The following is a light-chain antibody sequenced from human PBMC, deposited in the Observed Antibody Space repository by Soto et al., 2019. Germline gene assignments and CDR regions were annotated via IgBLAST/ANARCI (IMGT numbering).Light chain of an antibody. Sequence: QSVLTRPASVSGSPGQSVTISCTGSSSDIGTYKYVSWYQHHPGKAPKLLIYEVTNRPSGVSDRFSGSKSGNTASLTISGLQADDEADYYCSSYAASFLRVFGSGTKVTVL. CDR2: EVT. J-gene: IGLJ1*01. V-gene: IGLV2-14*01. CDR3: SSYAASFLRV. CDR1: SSDIGTYKY.